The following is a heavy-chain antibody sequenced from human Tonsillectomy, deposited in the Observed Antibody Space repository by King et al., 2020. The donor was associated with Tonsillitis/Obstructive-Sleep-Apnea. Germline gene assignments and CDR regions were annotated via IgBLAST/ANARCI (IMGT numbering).Heavy chain of an antibody. CDR1: GFTFLSYT. D-gene: IGHD3-16*01. Sequence: EVQLVESGGGVVKPGGSLRLSCDASGFTFLSYTMHWVRQAPGKGLQWVSSISSSSSYIYYADSVKGRFTLSRDNAKNSLFLQMDSLRAGDTAVYYCARSYPYYNDNVWGPLDVWGKGTTVTVSS. CDR2: ISSSSSYI. J-gene: IGHJ6*04. V-gene: IGHV3-21*01. CDR3: ARSYPYYNDNVWGPLDV.